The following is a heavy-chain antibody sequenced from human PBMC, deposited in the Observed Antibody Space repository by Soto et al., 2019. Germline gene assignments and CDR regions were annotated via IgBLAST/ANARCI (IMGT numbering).Heavy chain of an antibody. CDR1: GGPISGNTSY. CDR3: ARQPPATVGGSGTY. V-gene: IGHV4-39*01. Sequence: QLQLQESGPGLVKHSETLFLTCTVSGGPISGNTSYWGWIRQPPGKGLEWIGSVYYSGSTYYNPSLKSRVTISVDTSKNHFSLKLNSVTAADTAVYYCARQPPATVGGSGTYWGQGNLVTVSS. CDR2: VYYSGST. J-gene: IGHJ4*02. D-gene: IGHD3-10*01.